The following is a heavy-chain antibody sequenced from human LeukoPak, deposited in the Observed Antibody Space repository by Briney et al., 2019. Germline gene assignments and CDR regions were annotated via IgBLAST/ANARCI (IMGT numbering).Heavy chain of an antibody. CDR1: GFTFSSYA. CDR3: ARHITMIVVVNFDY. D-gene: IGHD3-22*01. V-gene: IGHV3-23*01. J-gene: IGHJ4*02. CDR2: ISGSGGST. Sequence: GGSLRLSCAASGFTFSSYAMSWVRQAPGKGLEWVSAISGSGGSTYYADSVKGRFTISRDNSKNTLYLQMNSLRAEDTAVYYCARHITMIVVVNFDYWGQGTLVTVSS.